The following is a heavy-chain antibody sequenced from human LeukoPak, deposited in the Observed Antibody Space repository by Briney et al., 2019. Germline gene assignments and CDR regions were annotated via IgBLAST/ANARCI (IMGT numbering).Heavy chain of an antibody. CDR1: GGSISSSSYY. D-gene: IGHD3-10*01. Sequence: SETLSLTCTVSGGSISSSSYYWGWSRQPPGKGLEWIESIYYSGSTYYNPSLKSRLTISVDTSRNQFSLKLSSVPAADTALYYCARDWGSRFGSGWFDPWGQGTLVTVSS. V-gene: IGHV4-39*07. CDR3: ARDWGSRFGSGWFDP. J-gene: IGHJ5*02. CDR2: IYYSGST.